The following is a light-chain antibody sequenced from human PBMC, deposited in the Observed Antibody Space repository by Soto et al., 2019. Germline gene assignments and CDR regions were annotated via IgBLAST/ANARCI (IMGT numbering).Light chain of an antibody. CDR3: QQYNSYSWT. V-gene: IGKV1-5*03. Sequence: DIQMTQSPSTLSASVGDRVSITCRASQSTSRWLAWYQQRPGTAPKLLIYKASSLETGVPSRFSGSGSGTEFTLTISSLQPEDVATYYCQQYNSYSWTFGQGTKVDIK. CDR2: KAS. CDR1: QSTSRW. J-gene: IGKJ1*01.